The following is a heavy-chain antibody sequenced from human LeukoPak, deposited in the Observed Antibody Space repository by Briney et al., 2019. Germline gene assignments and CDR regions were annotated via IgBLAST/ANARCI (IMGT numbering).Heavy chain of an antibody. J-gene: IGHJ4*02. V-gene: IGHV3-23*01. CDR1: LITLSNYG. CDR2: INGRGGSR. D-gene: IGHD3-10*01. Sequence: PGGSLRLSCAGSLITLSNYGMSWVRQAPGKGLEWVAGINGRGGSRTYPDSEKGRFSISRDNPKNTLYLKLNSLRAEDTAVYFCAKRGVVIRVVLVGFHKEAYYIDCWGQGALVTVSS. CDR3: AKRGVVIRVVLVGFHKEAYYIDC.